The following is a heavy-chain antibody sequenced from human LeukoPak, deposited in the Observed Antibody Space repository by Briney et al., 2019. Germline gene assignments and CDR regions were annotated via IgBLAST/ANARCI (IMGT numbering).Heavy chain of an antibody. CDR3: ARDLHSGAYTFDY. V-gene: IGHV3-48*02. CDR2: ISASGGDI. D-gene: IGHD1-26*01. Sequence: PGGSLRLSCAASGFSFSNFAMSWVRQAPGEGLEWVSYISASGGDIHYADSVKGRFTISRNNAQNSLYLQMTSLRDEDTAVYYCARDLHSGAYTFDYWGQGTLVTVSS. CDR1: GFSFSNFA. J-gene: IGHJ4*02.